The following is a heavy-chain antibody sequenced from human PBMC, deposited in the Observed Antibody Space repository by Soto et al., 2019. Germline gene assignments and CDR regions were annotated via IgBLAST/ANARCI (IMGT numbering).Heavy chain of an antibody. CDR1: GFTFSNAW. CDR2: IKSKTDCGTT. V-gene: IGHV3-15*01. J-gene: IGHJ3*02. Sequence: PVGSLILSCSASGFTFSNAWMSWVRAAPGKGLEWVGRIKSKTDCGTTDYAAPVKGRFTISRDDSKNTLYLQMNSLKTEDTAVDYCTTDGPIVVANNYAFDIWGQGTMVTVSS. CDR3: TTDGPIVVANNYAFDI. D-gene: IGHD6-19*01.